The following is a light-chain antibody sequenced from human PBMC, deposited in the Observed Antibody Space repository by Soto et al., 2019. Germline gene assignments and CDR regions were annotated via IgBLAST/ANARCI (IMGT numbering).Light chain of an antibody. CDR2: KAS. CDR3: QQYNSDSLT. CDR1: QSISSW. V-gene: IGKV1-5*03. J-gene: IGKJ1*01. Sequence: DIQMTQSPSTLSASVGDRVTITCRASQSISSWLAWYQQKPGKAPKLLIYKASSLESGVPSRFSGSGSGTEFTLTIRSLQPDDFATYYCQQYNSDSLTFGQGTKLEIK.